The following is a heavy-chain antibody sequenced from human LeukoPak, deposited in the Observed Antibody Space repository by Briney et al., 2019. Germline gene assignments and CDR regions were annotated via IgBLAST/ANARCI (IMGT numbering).Heavy chain of an antibody. J-gene: IGHJ4*02. Sequence: GGSLRLSCAASGFTVSSNYMSWVRQAPGKGLEWVSVIYSGGSTYYADSVKGRFTISRDNSKNTLYLQMNSLRAEDTAVYYCARDHPPTMSGEAFDYWGQGTLVTVSS. CDR1: GFTVSSNY. CDR2: IYSGGST. CDR3: ARDHPPTMSGEAFDY. D-gene: IGHD3-16*01. V-gene: IGHV3-53*01.